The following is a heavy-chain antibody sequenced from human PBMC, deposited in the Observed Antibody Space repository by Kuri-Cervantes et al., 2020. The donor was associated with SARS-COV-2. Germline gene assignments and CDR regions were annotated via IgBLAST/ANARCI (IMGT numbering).Heavy chain of an antibody. CDR2: IIPIFGTA. D-gene: IGHD6-19*01. CDR1: GGTFSSYA. CDR3: ARAFWGGDKWLAPKEHACDI. J-gene: IGHJ3*02. V-gene: IGHV1-69*13. Sequence: SVKVSCKDSGGTFSSYAISWVRQAPGQGLEWMGGIIPIFGTANYAQKFQGRVTITADESTSTAYMELSSLRSEDTAVYYCARAFWGGDKWLAPKEHACDIWGQGTMVTVSS.